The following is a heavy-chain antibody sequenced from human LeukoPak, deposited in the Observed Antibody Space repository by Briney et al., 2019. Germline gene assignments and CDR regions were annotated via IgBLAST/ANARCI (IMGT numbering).Heavy chain of an antibody. CDR2: IYPRDSDT. CDR3: ARGDLFLWFGEKRVWSDP. Sequence: ESLNLSCKGSGYSFTSYWIRGVRQLPGKGLEWMGIIYPRDSDTRYSPSFQGQVTISADKSISTAYLQWSSLKASDTAMYYCARGDLFLWFGEKRVWSDPWGQGTLVTVSS. D-gene: IGHD3-10*01. CDR1: GYSFTSYW. V-gene: IGHV5-51*01. J-gene: IGHJ5*02.